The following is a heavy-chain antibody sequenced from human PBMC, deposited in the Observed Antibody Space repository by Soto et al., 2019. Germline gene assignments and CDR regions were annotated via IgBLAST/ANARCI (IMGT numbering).Heavy chain of an antibody. CDR3: GRDLTSNANCIDP. V-gene: IGHV4-30-4*01. CDR2: IYYTGKT. D-gene: IGHD2-2*01. CDR1: GDYIHVGGYY. Sequence: LSLTCSVSGDYIHVGGYYWTWIRQRPGKGLEWMGYIYYTGKTYYNPSLESRLTMSVDRSKNQFSLRLTSVTAADTAVYFCGRDLTSNANCIDPWGQGTLVTVS. J-gene: IGHJ5*02.